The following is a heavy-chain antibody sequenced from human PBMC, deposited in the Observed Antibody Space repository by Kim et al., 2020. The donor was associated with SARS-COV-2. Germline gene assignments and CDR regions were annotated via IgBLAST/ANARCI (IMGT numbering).Heavy chain of an antibody. J-gene: IGHJ1*01. CDR3: AASEGAEWELLKH. Sequence: GGSLRLSCVASGFKFSSNAIHWVRQAPGKGLEWVAVITYDGENKYYADSVKGRFTISRDNSRNTLYLEMNNLRLEDTALYYCAASEGAEWELLKHWGQGTLVTVSS. V-gene: IGHV3-30*04. CDR2: ITYDGENK. CDR1: GFKFSSNA. D-gene: IGHD1-26*01.